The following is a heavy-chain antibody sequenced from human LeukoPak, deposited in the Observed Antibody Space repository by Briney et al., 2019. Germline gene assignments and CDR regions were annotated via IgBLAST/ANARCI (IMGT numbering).Heavy chain of an antibody. CDR2: IYHSGST. D-gene: IGHD3-22*01. CDR1: SGSISSGGYS. J-gene: IGHJ5*02. V-gene: IGHV4-30-2*01. Sequence: SQTLSLTCAVSSGSISSGGYSWSWIRQPPGRGLEWIGYIYHSGSTYYNPSLKSRVTISVDRSKNQFSLKLSSVTAADTAVDYCARADSSGPNWFDPWGQGTLVTVSS. CDR3: ARADSSGPNWFDP.